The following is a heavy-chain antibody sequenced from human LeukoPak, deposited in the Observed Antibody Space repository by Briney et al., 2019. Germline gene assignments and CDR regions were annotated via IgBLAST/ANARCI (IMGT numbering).Heavy chain of an antibody. CDR1: GFTFTSSA. D-gene: IGHD3-3*01. V-gene: IGHV1-58*02. Sequence: SVKVSCKASGFTFTSSAMQWVRQARGQRLEWIGWIVVGSGNTNYAQKFQERVTITRDMSTSTAHMELSSLRSEDTAVYYCAAGRYDFWSGYHYGMDVWGQGTTVTVSS. CDR2: IVVGSGNT. CDR3: AAGRYDFWSGYHYGMDV. J-gene: IGHJ6*02.